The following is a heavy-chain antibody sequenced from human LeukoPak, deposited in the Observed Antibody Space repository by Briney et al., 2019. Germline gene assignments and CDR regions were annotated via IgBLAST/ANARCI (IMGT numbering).Heavy chain of an antibody. Sequence: SVKVSCKASGGTFSSYTISWVRQAPGQGLEWMGRIIPILGIANYAQKFQGRVTITADKSTSTAYMELSSLRSEDTAVYYCALSTCYYDSSQAFDIWGQGTMVTVSS. CDR3: ALSTCYYDSSQAFDI. J-gene: IGHJ3*02. CDR2: IIPILGIA. V-gene: IGHV1-69*02. CDR1: GGTFSSYT. D-gene: IGHD3-22*01.